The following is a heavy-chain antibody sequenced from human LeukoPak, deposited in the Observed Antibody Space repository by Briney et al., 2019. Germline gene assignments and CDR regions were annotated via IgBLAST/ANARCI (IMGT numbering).Heavy chain of an antibody. D-gene: IGHD7-27*01. V-gene: IGHV4-30-4*08. J-gene: IGHJ3*02. CDR3: AGAPTLGDAFDI. Sequence: SQTLSLTCTVSGGSISSGDYYWSWIRQPPGKGLEWIGYIYYSGSTYYNPSLKSRVTISVDTSKNQFSLKLSSVTAADTAVYYCAGAPTLGDAFDIWGQGTMVTVSS. CDR1: GGSISSGDYY. CDR2: IYYSGST.